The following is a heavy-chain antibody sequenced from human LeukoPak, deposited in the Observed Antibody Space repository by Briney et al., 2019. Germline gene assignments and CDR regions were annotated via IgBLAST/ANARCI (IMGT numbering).Heavy chain of an antibody. J-gene: IGHJ4*02. V-gene: IGHV3-30*18. Sequence: GGSLRLSCAASGFTFSSYGMHWVRQAPGEGLEWLAHISYHGRDQDYADSVKGRFTISRDNSKNTLYLQMNSLRPEDTAVYYCANRKYFDYWGQGTLVTVSS. CDR2: ISYHGRDQ. CDR3: ANRKYFDY. CDR1: GFTFSSYG.